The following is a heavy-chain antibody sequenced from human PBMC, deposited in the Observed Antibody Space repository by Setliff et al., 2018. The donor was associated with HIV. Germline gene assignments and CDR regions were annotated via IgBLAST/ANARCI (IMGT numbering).Heavy chain of an antibody. Sequence: SETLSLTCTVSNGSLSGYFWHWIRQAPGRGLEWIGAVNHGGETNYNPSLESRATISADTSKRQFALALSSVTAADTAVYYCARDGPDCSSTKCYAQDYYYGMDVWGQGTTVTVSS. J-gene: IGHJ6*02. CDR2: VNHGGET. CDR3: ARDGPDCSSTKCYAQDYYYGMDV. CDR1: NGSLSGYF. D-gene: IGHD2-2*01. V-gene: IGHV4-34*01.